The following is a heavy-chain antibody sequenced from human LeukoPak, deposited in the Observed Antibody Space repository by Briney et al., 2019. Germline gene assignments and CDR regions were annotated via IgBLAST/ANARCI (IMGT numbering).Heavy chain of an antibody. Sequence: ETGGSLRLSCVASGFTFSDYHMNWIRRAPGKGLEWVSYISSSGFTIYFADSVKGRFTISRDNAKNSLYLQMNSLRAEDTAVYFCARGDRAMKHDAFDIWGQGTMVTVSS. CDR1: GFTFSDYH. J-gene: IGHJ3*02. CDR2: ISSSGFTI. CDR3: ARGDRAMKHDAFDI. D-gene: IGHD5-18*01. V-gene: IGHV3-11*01.